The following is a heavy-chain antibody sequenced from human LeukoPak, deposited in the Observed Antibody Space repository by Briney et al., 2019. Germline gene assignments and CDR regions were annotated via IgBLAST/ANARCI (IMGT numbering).Heavy chain of an antibody. J-gene: IGHJ4*02. Sequence: SETLSLTCAVYGGSFSGYYWSWIRQPPGKGLEWIGEINHSGSTNYNPSLKSRVTISVDTSKNQLSLKLSSVTAADQAVDYCGSPTRVYARRPLGYWGQGTLVTVPS. CDR3: GSPTRVYARRPLGY. CDR1: GGSFSGYY. CDR2: INHSGST. D-gene: IGHD2-8*01. V-gene: IGHV4-34*01.